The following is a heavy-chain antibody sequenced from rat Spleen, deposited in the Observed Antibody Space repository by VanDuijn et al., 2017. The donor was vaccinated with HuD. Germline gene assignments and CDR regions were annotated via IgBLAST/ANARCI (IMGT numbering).Heavy chain of an antibody. V-gene: IGHV5-7*01. D-gene: IGHD1-2*01. CDR3: TRAPIAAPHWFAY. J-gene: IGHJ2*01. CDR1: GFTFSDYN. CDR2: ISYDGTST. Sequence: EVQLVESGGGLVQPGRSLKLSCAASGFTFSDYNMAWVRQAPKKGLEWVATISYDGTSTYYRDSVKGRFTISRDNAKSTLYLQMDSLRSEDTATYYCTRAPIAAPHWFAYWGQGVMVTVSS.